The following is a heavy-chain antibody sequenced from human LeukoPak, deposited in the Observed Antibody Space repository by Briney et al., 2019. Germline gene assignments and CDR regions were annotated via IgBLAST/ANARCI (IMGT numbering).Heavy chain of an antibody. CDR3: ARGIEQWLGPSFDY. CDR1: GGSISSSSYY. D-gene: IGHD6-19*01. Sequence: SETLSLTCTVSGGSISSSSYYWGWIRQPPGKGLEWIGSIYYSGSTYYNPSLKSRVTISVDTSKNQFSLKLSSVTAADTAVYYCARGIEQWLGPSFDYWGQGTLVTVSS. V-gene: IGHV4-39*01. J-gene: IGHJ4*02. CDR2: IYYSGST.